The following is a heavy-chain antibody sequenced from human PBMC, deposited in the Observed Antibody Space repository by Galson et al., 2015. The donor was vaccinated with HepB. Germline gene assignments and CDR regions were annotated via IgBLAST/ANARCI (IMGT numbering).Heavy chain of an antibody. D-gene: IGHD1-26*01. CDR3: ARSEYSGSYHVFDAFDI. CDR2: TYTSGST. V-gene: IGHV4-4*07. Sequence: ETLSLTCTVSGGSISSYYWSWIRQPAGKGLEWIGRTYTSGSTNYNPSLKSRVTTSVDTSKNQFSLKLSSVTAADTAVYYCARSEYSGSYHVFDAFDIWGQGTMVTVSS. CDR1: GGSISSYY. J-gene: IGHJ3*02.